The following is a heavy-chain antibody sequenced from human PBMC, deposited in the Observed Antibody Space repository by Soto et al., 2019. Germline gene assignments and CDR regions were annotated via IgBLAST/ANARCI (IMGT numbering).Heavy chain of an antibody. D-gene: IGHD3-3*01. J-gene: IGHJ3*02. CDR3: ATGFAWSGPYGVGAFDI. CDR1: GYTLTELS. CDR2: FDPEDGET. Sequence: SVKVSCKVSGYTLTELSMHWVRQAPGKGLEWMGGFDPEDGETIYAQKFQGRVTMTEDTSTDTAYMELSSLRSEDTAVYYCATGFAWSGPYGVGAFDIWGQGTMVTVSS. V-gene: IGHV1-24*01.